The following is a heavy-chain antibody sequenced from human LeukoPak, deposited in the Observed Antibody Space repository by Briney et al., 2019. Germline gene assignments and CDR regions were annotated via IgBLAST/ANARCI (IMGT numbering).Heavy chain of an antibody. J-gene: IGHJ4*02. CDR1: GGSFSGYY. Sequence: SETLSLTCAVYGGSFSGYYWSWIRQTPGKGLDWIGYIYYSGSTNYNPSLKSRVTISVDTSKNQFSLKLRSVTAADTAVYYCARAYYGSGNTYYFDCWGQGTLVTVSS. CDR3: ARAYYGSGNTYYFDC. CDR2: IYYSGST. D-gene: IGHD3-10*01. V-gene: IGHV4-59*01.